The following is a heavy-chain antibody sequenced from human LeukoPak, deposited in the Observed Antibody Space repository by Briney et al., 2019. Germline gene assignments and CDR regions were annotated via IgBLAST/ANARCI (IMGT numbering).Heavy chain of an antibody. V-gene: IGHV4-61*01. Sequence: SETLSLTCTVSGGSVSSGSYYWSWIRQPPGKGLEWLGYIYHSGSTNYNPSLKSRLTISVDTSKSQFSLNLSSVTAADTAVYYCASIITVAREDLNPNWHFDLWGRGALVTVSS. CDR1: GGSVSSGSYY. CDR2: IYHSGST. J-gene: IGHJ2*01. CDR3: ASIITVAREDLNPNWHFDL. D-gene: IGHD6-19*01.